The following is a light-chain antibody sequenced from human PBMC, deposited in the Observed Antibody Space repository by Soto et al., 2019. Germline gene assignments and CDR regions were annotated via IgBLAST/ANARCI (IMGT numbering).Light chain of an antibody. CDR1: QSISSW. CDR2: KAS. Sequence: DIQMTQSPSTLSASIGDRVTITCRASQSISSWLAWYQQKPGKVPKLLIYKASSLESGVPSRFSGSGSGTEFTLTISSLQPDDFATYYCQQYNSYSVYTFGQGTKLEIK. J-gene: IGKJ2*01. CDR3: QQYNSYSVYT. V-gene: IGKV1-5*03.